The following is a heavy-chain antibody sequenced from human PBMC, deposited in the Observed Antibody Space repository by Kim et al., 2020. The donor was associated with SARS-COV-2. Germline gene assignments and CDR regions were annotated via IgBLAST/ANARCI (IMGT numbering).Heavy chain of an antibody. V-gene: IGHV3-23*01. CDR3: VKDSGSGAAFGQ. J-gene: IGHJ4*02. Sequence: GGSLRLSCETSGFTFRIYDMRWVRQAPGKGLEWVSAISRSGDYVVYADSVKGRFTMSRDNSKNTLYLQMNSLRGEDTAIYYCVKDSGSGAAFGQWGQGTLVTVSS. D-gene: IGHD3-10*01. CDR2: ISRSGDYV. CDR1: GFTFRIYD.